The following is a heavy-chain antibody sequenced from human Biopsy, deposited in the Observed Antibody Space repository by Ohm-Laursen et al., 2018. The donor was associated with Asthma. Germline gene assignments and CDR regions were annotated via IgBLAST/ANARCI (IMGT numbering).Heavy chain of an antibody. CDR3: ASPSSSREILYYYYNMDI. CDR1: GDSFGNYA. Sequence: SSVKVSCKPSGDSFGNYAISWVRQAPGLGLEWMGGISPVFGSTNIAQKFQGRVTTSADIFTKTAYLEVSSLRSDDTAVYYCASPSSSREILYYYYNMDIWGQGTTVTV. CDR2: ISPVFGST. J-gene: IGHJ6*02. V-gene: IGHV1-69*06. D-gene: IGHD6-13*01.